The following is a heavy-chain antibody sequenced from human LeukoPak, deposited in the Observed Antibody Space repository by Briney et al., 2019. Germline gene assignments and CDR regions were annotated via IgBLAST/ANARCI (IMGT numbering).Heavy chain of an antibody. CDR1: GFTFDDYA. J-gene: IGHJ4*02. CDR2: ISGDGGST. Sequence: SGGSLRLSCAASGFTFDDYAMHWVRQAPGKCLEWVSLISGDGGSTYYADSVKGRFTISRDNSKNSLYLQMNSLRTEGTALYYCAKDVSNYYYFDYWGQGTLVTVSS. V-gene: IGHV3-43*02. CDR3: AKDVSNYYYFDY. D-gene: IGHD4-11*01.